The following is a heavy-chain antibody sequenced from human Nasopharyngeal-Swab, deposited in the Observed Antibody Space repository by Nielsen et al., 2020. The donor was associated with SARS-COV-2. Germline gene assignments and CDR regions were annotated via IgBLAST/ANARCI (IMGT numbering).Heavy chain of an antibody. V-gene: IGHV3-73*01. CDR1: GFIFSASA. CDR2: IGDKEHNYAT. CDR3: TTDFYFDY. J-gene: IGHJ4*02. Sequence: GESLKISCVASGFIFSASAIHWVRQASGKGLEWVGRIGDKEHNYATTYGASVQGRFTISRDDSKNTAFLQMDSLKTEDTALYYCTTDFYFDYWGQGTLVTVSS.